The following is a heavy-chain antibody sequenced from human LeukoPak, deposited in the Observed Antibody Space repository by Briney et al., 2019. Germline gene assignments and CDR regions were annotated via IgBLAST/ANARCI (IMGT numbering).Heavy chain of an antibody. CDR2: IYNSGSA. D-gene: IGHD2-2*01. J-gene: IGHJ5*02. CDR1: RGFISGYY. Sequence: KASETLSLTCTVSRGFISGYYWSWIRQPPGKGLEWIGNIYNSGSANYNPSLKSRVTISVDTSKNQFSLKLTSMTAADTAVYYCARHVVVPAPMVDPWGQGTLVTVSS. CDR3: ARHVVVPAPMVDP. V-gene: IGHV4-59*01.